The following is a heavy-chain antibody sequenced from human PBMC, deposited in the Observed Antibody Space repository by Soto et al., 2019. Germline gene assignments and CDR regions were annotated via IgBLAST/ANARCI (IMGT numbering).Heavy chain of an antibody. J-gene: IGHJ5*02. CDR3: ARDHYIGIFNWFDP. V-gene: IGHV4-4*07. CDR1: GGSISSYY. CDR2: IYTSGST. Sequence: SETLSLTCTVSGGSISSYYWSWIRQPAGKGLEWIGRIYTSGSTYYNPSLKSRVTMSVGTSKNQFSLKLSSVTAADTAVYYCARDHYIGIFNWFDPWGQGTLVTVSS. D-gene: IGHD1-26*01.